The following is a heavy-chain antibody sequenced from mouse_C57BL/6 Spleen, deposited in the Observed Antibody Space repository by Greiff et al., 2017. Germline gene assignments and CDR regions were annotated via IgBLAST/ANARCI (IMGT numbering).Heavy chain of an antibody. Sequence: ESGPGLVKPSQSLSLTCSVTGYSITSGYYWNWIRQFPGNKLEWMGYISYDGSNNYNPSLKNRISITRDTSKNQFFLKLNSVTTEDTATYYCAREGYDYGYFDVWGTGTTVTVSS. CDR2: ISYDGSN. V-gene: IGHV3-6*01. J-gene: IGHJ1*03. CDR3: AREGYDYGYFDV. CDR1: GYSITSGYY. D-gene: IGHD2-3*01.